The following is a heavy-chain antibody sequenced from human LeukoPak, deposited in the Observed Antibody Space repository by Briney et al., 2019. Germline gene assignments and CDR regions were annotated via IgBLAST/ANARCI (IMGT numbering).Heavy chain of an antibody. CDR2: IYWNDEK. V-gene: IGHV2-5*01. CDR1: GFSLTSSGVG. Sequence: SGPTLVNPTQTLTLTCTLSGFSLTSSGVGVGWIRQPPGKALEWLALIYWNDEKHYSPSLRTRLIISKDTSRNQVVLTMTDMDPVDTATYYCAQRPSWYDFWSGVHFEHWGQGTLVTVSS. D-gene: IGHD3-3*01. CDR3: AQRPSWYDFWSGVHFEH. J-gene: IGHJ4*02.